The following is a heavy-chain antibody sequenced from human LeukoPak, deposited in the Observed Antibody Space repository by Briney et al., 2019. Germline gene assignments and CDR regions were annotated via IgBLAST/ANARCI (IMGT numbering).Heavy chain of an antibody. CDR1: GGSFSGYY. D-gene: IGHD3-3*02. V-gene: IGHV4-34*01. CDR3: ARQLWSGYYVDY. J-gene: IGHJ4*02. CDR2: INHSGST. Sequence: PSETLSLTCAVYGGSFSGYYWSWIRQPPGKGLEWIGEINHSGSTNYNPSLKSRVTISVDTSKNQFSLKLSSVTAADTAVYYCARQLWSGYYVDYWGQGTLVTVSS.